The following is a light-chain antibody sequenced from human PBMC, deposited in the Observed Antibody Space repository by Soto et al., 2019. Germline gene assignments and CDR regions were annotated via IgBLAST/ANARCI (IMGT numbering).Light chain of an antibody. CDR2: DAD. CDR1: HSVSSTF. V-gene: IGKV3-20*01. J-gene: IGKJ1*01. Sequence: VCTQSRCTLSVXPXLXXTXXXIASHSVSSTFLAWYQQKPGQAPTLLIYDADTRATGIPDRFSGSGFGTHFTLTISSLEPEDFAVYYCHQYSSSTKTFGQGTKV. CDR3: HQYSSSTKT.